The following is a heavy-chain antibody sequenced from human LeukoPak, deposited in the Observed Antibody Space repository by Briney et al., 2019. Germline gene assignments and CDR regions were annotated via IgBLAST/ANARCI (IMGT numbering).Heavy chain of an antibody. Sequence: GGSLRLSCAASGFTFSSYAMSWVRQAPGKGLEWVSAISGSGGSTYYADSVKGRFTISRDNSKNTLYLQMNSLRAEDTAVYYCAKEILRDDYVWGSYRLGQYYFDYWGQGTLVTVSS. CDR1: GFTFSSYA. D-gene: IGHD3-16*02. CDR2: ISGSGGST. CDR3: AKEILRDDYVWGSYRLGQYYFDY. V-gene: IGHV3-23*01. J-gene: IGHJ4*02.